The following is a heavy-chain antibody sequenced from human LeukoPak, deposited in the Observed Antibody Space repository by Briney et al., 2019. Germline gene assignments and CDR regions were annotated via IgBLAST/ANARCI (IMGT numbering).Heavy chain of an antibody. CDR1: GGAFSSYA. CDR2: IIPILGIA. J-gene: IGHJ6*02. V-gene: IGHV1-69*04. D-gene: IGHD3-9*01. CDR3: ARGPRYDILTGYSLNGGYYGMDV. Sequence: GASVKVSCKASGGAFSSYAISWVRQAPGQGLEWMGRIIPILGIANYAQKFQGRVTITADKSTSTAYMELSSLRSEDTAVYYCARGPRYDILTGYSLNGGYYGMDVWGQGTTVTVSS.